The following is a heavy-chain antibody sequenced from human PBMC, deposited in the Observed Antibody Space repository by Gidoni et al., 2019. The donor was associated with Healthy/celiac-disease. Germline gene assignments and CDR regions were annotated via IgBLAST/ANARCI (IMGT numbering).Heavy chain of an antibody. CDR3: ARGGLWLRSGDFDY. CDR2: INHSGST. Sequence: QVQLQQWGAGLLKPSETLSLTCAVYGRSFSGYYWRWIRQPPGKGLEWMGEINHSGSTNYNPTLKSRVTISVDTSKNQFSLKLSSVTAADTAVYYCARGGLWLRSGDFDYWGQGTLVTVSS. J-gene: IGHJ4*02. V-gene: IGHV4-34*01. D-gene: IGHD5-12*01. CDR1: GRSFSGYY.